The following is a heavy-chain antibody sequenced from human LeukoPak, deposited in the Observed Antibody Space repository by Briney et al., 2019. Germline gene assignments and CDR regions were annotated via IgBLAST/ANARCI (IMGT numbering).Heavy chain of an antibody. V-gene: IGHV3-74*01. D-gene: IGHD3-22*01. CDR2: INSDGSST. Sequence: GGSLRLSCAASGLTFSSYWMHWVRQAPGKGLVWVSRINSDGSSTSYADSVKGRFTISRDNAKNSLYLQMNSLRAEDTAVYYCARDRPQELLHYYDSSGYMIWGQGTLVTVSS. J-gene: IGHJ4*02. CDR3: ARDRPQELLHYYDSSGYMI. CDR1: GLTFSSYW.